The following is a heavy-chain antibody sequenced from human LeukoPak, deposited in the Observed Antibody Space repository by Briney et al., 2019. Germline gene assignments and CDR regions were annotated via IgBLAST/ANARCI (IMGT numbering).Heavy chain of an antibody. J-gene: IGHJ5*02. Sequence: SVKVACKASGGTFSSYAISWVRHAPGQGLEWMGGIIPIFGTANYAQKFQGRVTITTDESTSTAYMELRSLRSEDTAVYYCARANGRYYDFWSGPNWFDPWGQGTLVTVSS. D-gene: IGHD3-3*01. CDR3: ARANGRYYDFWSGPNWFDP. CDR2: IIPIFGTA. V-gene: IGHV1-69*05. CDR1: GGTFSSYA.